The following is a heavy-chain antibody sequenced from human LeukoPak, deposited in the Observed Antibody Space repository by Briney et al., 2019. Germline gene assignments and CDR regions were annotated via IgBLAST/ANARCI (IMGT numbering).Heavy chain of an antibody. CDR3: AQFTGIAVASDAFDI. V-gene: IGHV1-2*02. J-gene: IGHJ3*02. CDR2: INPNSGGT. CDR1: GYTFTGYY. Sequence: GASVKVSCKASGYTFTGYYMHWVRQAPGQGLEWMGWINPNSGGTNYAQKFQGRVTMTRDTSISTAYMGLSRLRSDDTAVYYCAQFTGIAVASDAFDIWGQGTMVTVSS. D-gene: IGHD6-19*01.